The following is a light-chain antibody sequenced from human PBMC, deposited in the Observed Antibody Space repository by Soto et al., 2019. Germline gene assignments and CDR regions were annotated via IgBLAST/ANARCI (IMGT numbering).Light chain of an antibody. CDR2: GAS. CDR3: HQYNNWPT. J-gene: IGKJ3*01. Sequence: EIVMTQSPATLSVSPGERATLSCRASQSVSSNLAWYQQKPGQAPRLLISGASTRATGIPARFSGSGSGTEFTLAFSSLQSEYFAVYYCHQYNNWPTFGPGTKVDIK. V-gene: IGKV3-15*01. CDR1: QSVSSN.